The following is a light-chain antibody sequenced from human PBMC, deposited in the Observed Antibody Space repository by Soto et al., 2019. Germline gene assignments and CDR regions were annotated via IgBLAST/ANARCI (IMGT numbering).Light chain of an antibody. CDR3: QQYNSYSRT. CDR1: QSISSW. CDR2: DAY. Sequence: DIQMTQSPSTLSASVGDRVTITCRASQSISSWLAWYQQKPGKAPKLLIYDAYSLESGVPSRFSGSGSGTEFTLSISSRQPDDFATYYCQQYNSYSRTFGQGTKVEIK. J-gene: IGKJ1*01. V-gene: IGKV1-5*01.